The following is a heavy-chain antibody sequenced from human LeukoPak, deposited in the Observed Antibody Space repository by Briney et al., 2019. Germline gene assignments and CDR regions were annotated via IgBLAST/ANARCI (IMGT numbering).Heavy chain of an antibody. CDR2: ISYDGSNK. CDR1: GFTFSSYA. V-gene: IGHV3-30*04. D-gene: IGHD1-26*01. J-gene: IGHJ4*02. Sequence: PGGSLRLSCAASGFTFSSYAMHWVRQAPGKGLEWVAVISYDGSNKYYADSVKGRFTISRDNSKNTLYLQMNSLRAEDTAVYYCAKAVQVVGATSYFDYWGQGTLVTVSS. CDR3: AKAVQVVGATSYFDY.